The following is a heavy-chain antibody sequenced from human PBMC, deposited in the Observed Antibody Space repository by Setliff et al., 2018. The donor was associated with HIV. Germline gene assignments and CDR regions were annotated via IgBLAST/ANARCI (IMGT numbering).Heavy chain of an antibody. Sequence: SETLSLTCAVYGMSFGGYHWSWIRQTPGEGLEWIAEITHAGSTQYNPSLKSRVTMSADTSKNQFFLKLKSVTAGDTALYYCARVGRERLVTSGRYFDLWGRGTLVTVSS. CDR3: ARVGRERLVTSGRYFDL. CDR1: GMSFGGYH. V-gene: IGHV4-34*01. CDR2: ITHAGST. J-gene: IGHJ2*01.